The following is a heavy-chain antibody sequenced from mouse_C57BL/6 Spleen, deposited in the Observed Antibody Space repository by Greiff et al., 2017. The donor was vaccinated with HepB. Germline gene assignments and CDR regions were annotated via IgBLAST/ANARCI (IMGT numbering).Heavy chain of an antibody. D-gene: IGHD4-1*01. V-gene: IGHV1-15*01. CDR3: TRWNWGGFAY. Sequence: VKLQESGAELVRPGASVTLSCKASGYTFTDYEMHWVKQTPVHGLEWIGAIDPETGGTAYNQKFKGKAILTADKSSSTAYMELRSLTSEDSAVYYCTRWNWGGFAYWGQGTLVTVSA. CDR1: GYTFTDYE. J-gene: IGHJ3*01. CDR2: IDPETGGT.